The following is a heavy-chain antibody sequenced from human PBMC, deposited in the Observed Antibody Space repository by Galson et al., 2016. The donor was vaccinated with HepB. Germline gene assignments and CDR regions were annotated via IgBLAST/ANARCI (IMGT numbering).Heavy chain of an antibody. Sequence: SLRLSCAASGFTFNSYAMNWVRQAPGKGLEWVSAISGSGGSTHYADSVKGRFTISTDNSRDALYLQMNSLRAEDTAVYNCAKGTDNWNQYYMDVWGKGTTVTVSS. CDR2: ISGSGGST. V-gene: IGHV3-23*01. CDR1: GFTFNSYA. J-gene: IGHJ6*03. D-gene: IGHD1-20*01. CDR3: AKGTDNWNQYYMDV.